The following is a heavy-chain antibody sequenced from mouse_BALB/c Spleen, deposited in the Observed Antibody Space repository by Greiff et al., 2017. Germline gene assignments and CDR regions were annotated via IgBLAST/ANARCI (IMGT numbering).Heavy chain of an antibody. V-gene: IGHV1-55*01. J-gene: IGHJ4*01. CDR1: GYNFTSYW. CDR3: ARARDYDNAMDY. Sequence: QVQLQQPGAELVKPGTSVKLSCKASGYNFTSYWINWVKLRPGQGLEWIGDIYPGSGSTNYNEKFKGKATLTADKSSSTAYMQLSSLTSENSAVYFCARARDYDNAMDYWGQGTSVTVSS. D-gene: IGHD2-4*01. CDR2: IYPGSGST.